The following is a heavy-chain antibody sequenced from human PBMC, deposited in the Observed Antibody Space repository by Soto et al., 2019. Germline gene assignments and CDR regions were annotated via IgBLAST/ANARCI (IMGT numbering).Heavy chain of an antibody. CDR3: AKDRMVSDMGDGMDV. V-gene: IGHV3-30*18. J-gene: IGHJ6*02. Sequence: QVQLVESGGGVVQPGRSLRLSCAASGFTFSSYGMHWVRQAPGKGLEWVAVISYDGSHQYYADSVKGRFTISRDNSKNTLYLQMNSLRAEDTAVYYCAKDRMVSDMGDGMDVWGPGTTVTVSS. D-gene: IGHD3-16*01. CDR1: GFTFSSYG. CDR2: ISYDGSHQ.